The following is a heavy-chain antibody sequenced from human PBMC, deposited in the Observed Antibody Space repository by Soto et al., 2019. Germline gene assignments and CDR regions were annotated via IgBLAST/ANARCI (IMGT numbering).Heavy chain of an antibody. CDR2: IIPIFGTA. D-gene: IGHD3-9*01. J-gene: IGHJ4*02. V-gene: IGHV1-69*13. CDR3: ARDYDILAGLPDY. CDR1: GGTFSSYA. Sequence: SVKVSCKASGGTFSSYAISWVRQAPGQGLEWMGGIIPIFGTANYAQKFQGRVTIAADESTSTAYMELSSLRSEDTAVYYCARDYDILAGLPDYWGQGTLVTVSS.